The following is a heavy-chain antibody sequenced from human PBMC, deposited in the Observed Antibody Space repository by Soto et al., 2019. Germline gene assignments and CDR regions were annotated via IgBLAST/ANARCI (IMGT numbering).Heavy chain of an antibody. CDR2: INPSGGST. Sequence: GASVKVSCKASGYTFTSYYMHWVRQAPGQGLEWMGIINPSGGSTSYAQKFQGRVTMTRDTSTSTVHMELSSLRSEDTAVYYCAREWRTMIVVGQTWFDPWGQGTLVTVSS. D-gene: IGHD3-22*01. J-gene: IGHJ5*02. CDR1: GYTFTSYY. V-gene: IGHV1-46*01. CDR3: AREWRTMIVVGQTWFDP.